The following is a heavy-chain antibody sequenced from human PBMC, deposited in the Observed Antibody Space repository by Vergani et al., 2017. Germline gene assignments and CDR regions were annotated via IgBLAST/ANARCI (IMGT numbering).Heavy chain of an antibody. J-gene: IGHJ4*02. CDR3: AKHFRGWGIDY. D-gene: IGHD3-16*01. V-gene: IGHV3-30*02. Sequence: QVHLVESGGGVVQRGGSLRLSCATSGFTLSNYDMQWIRQGPGKGLEFVAFIQFDGSNQYYADSDKGRFTLSRDFSKNTLYLQMNSLRTDDTATYYCAKHFRGWGIDYGGQGTQVIVSS. CDR2: IQFDGSNQ. CDR1: GFTLSNYD.